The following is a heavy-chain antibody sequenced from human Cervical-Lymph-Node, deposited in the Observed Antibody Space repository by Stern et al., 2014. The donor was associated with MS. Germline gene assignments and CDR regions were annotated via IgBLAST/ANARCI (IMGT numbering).Heavy chain of an antibody. D-gene: IGHD6-13*01. Sequence: QVQLVESGAEVKKPGASVKVSCKVSGYSFSRFGISWVRQAPGQGLEWLGGISAYNGDTNYAQKVQGRVTLTTDISTSTAYMELRSLRSDDTAMYYCAKVGRAADGTGGPFEHWGQGSLVTVSS. J-gene: IGHJ4*02. V-gene: IGHV1-18*04. CDR2: ISAYNGDT. CDR3: AKVGRAADGTGGPFEH. CDR1: GYSFSRFG.